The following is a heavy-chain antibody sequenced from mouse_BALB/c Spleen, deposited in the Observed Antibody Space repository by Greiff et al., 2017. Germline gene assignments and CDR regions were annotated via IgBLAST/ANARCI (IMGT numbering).Heavy chain of an antibody. J-gene: IGHJ2*01. V-gene: IGHV1-69*02. D-gene: IGHD2-4*01. CDR3: TYDYDAGFDY. CDR1: GYTFTSYW. Sequence: VQLQQPGAELVRPGASVKLSCKASGYTFTSYWINWVKQRPGQGLEWIGNIYPSDSYTNYNQKFKDKATLTVDKSSSTAYMQISSPTSEDSAVYYCTYDYDAGFDYWGQGTTLTVSS. CDR2: IYPSDSYT.